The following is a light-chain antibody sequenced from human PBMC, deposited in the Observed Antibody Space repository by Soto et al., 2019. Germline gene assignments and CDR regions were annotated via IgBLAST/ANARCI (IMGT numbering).Light chain of an antibody. CDR2: YAY. Sequence: IVLTQSPGTLSLSPGETATLSCRADQRVTGNFLAWYQQKPGQAPRLLIAYAYNRSTGIPDRFSGSGSGTDFTLTISRLDNEDFAMYYCQQYAASAWTFGQGSKVE. V-gene: IGKV3-20*01. CDR3: QQYAASAWT. CDR1: QRVTGNF. J-gene: IGKJ1*01.